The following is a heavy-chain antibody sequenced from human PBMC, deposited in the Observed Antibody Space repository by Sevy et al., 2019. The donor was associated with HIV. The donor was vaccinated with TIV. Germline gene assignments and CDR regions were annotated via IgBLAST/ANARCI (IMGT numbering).Heavy chain of an antibody. CDR1: GGTFNSYV. CDR2: ITPILGTT. CDR3: ARWSISIDY. J-gene: IGHJ4*02. V-gene: IGHV1-69*01. D-gene: IGHD3-3*02. Sequence: KISCKASGGTFNSYVVSWVRQAPGQGLEWMGEITPILGTTHYAQKFKGRVTITADESTNTVYMELSSLRSEDTALYYCARWSISIDYWGQGTLVTVSS.